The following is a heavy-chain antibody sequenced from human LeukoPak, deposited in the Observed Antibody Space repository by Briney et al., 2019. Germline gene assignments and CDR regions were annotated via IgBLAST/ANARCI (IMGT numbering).Heavy chain of an antibody. CDR2: IGGSGNNI. CDR3: ARGSTSTWYAY. CDR1: GLTFRNYA. Sequence: GGSLRLSCAASGLTFRNYAMSWVRRAPGRGVGWVSLIGGSGNNIYYADSVKGGFTISRDNSKNTLYLQMNSLRAEDTAVYYCARGSTSTWYAYWGQGILVTVSS. V-gene: IGHV3-23*01. J-gene: IGHJ4*02. D-gene: IGHD6-13*01.